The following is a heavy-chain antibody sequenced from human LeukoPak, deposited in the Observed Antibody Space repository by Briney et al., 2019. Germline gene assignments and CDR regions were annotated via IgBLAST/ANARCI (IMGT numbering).Heavy chain of an antibody. Sequence: GGSLRLSCAASGFTFSSCAMSWVRQAPGKGLEWVSSISGSGGSTYYADSVKGLFTISRDNSKNTLYLQMNNLRAEDTAVYFCARHDSFIPYWGQGTLVTVTS. CDR3: ARHDSFIPY. CDR1: GFTFSSCA. J-gene: IGHJ4*02. V-gene: IGHV3-23*01. CDR2: ISGSGGST. D-gene: IGHD3-16*02.